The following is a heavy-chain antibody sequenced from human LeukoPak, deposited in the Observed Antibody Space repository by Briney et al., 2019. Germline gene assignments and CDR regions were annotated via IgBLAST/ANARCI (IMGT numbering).Heavy chain of an antibody. CDR2: ISGSGGST. V-gene: IGHV3-23*01. CDR1: GFTFSSYA. D-gene: IGHD3-22*01. Sequence: GGSLRLSCAASGFTFSSYAMSWVRQAPGKGLEWVSGISGSGGSTYYADSVKGRFTISRDNSKNTLYLQMSSLRAEDTAVYYCAKDQTSSGYYLDYWGQGTLVTVSS. J-gene: IGHJ4*02. CDR3: AKDQTSSGYYLDY.